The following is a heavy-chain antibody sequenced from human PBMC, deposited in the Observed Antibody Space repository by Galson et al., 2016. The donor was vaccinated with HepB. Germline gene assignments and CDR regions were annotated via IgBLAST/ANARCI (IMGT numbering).Heavy chain of an antibody. D-gene: IGHD3-16*01. V-gene: IGHV1-69*13. Sequence: SVKVSCKASGDAFSSYAISWVRQAPGLGLEWMGGIIPIFGPPSYAQNFHGRVTITADGSTSTVYMGLSGLKSEDTAVYYCARHLGEHSVNTGDYWGQGTLVTVSS. CDR3: ARHLGEHSVNTGDY. CDR1: GDAFSSYA. J-gene: IGHJ4*02. CDR2: IIPIFGPP.